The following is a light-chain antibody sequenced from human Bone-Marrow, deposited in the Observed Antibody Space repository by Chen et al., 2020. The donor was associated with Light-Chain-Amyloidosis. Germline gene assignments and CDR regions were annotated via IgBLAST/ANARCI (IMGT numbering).Light chain of an antibody. CDR1: RSNLGAGYD. CDR2: DSD. CDR3: QSYDTALLSLV. Sequence: QSVLTQPPSMSEAPGQRVTISCTGSRSNLGAGYDVHWYQQLPGTSPKLLIYDSDIRPSCVPALFSASKAGTSASLSITGLQVADEADYYCQSYDTALLSLVFGGGTKLTV. J-gene: IGLJ2*01. V-gene: IGLV1-40*01.